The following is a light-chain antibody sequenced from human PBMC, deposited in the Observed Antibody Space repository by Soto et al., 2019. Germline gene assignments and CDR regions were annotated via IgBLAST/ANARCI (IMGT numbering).Light chain of an antibody. CDR3: QHYDTYPLT. CDR2: KAS. CDR1: QSVSGW. V-gene: IGKV1-5*03. J-gene: IGKJ4*01. Sequence: DIQMTQSTSTLSASVGDRVTITCRASQSVSGWLAWYQQRPGKAPNLLVSKASSLESGVPSRFSGSGSGTEFTLTVSSLQPDDFATYYCQHYDTYPLTFGGGTKVEIK.